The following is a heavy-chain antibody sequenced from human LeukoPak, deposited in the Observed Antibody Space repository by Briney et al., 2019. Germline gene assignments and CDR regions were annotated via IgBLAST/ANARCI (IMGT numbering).Heavy chain of an antibody. Sequence: SVKVSCKASGGTFSSYAISWARQAPGQGLEWMGRIIPILGIANYAQKFQGRVTITADKSTSTAYMELSSLRSEDTAVYYCASPTGIVGATTYYYYYGMDVWGQGTTVTVSS. CDR2: IIPILGIA. D-gene: IGHD1-26*01. CDR1: GGTFSSYA. V-gene: IGHV1-69*04. J-gene: IGHJ6*02. CDR3: ASPTGIVGATTYYYYYGMDV.